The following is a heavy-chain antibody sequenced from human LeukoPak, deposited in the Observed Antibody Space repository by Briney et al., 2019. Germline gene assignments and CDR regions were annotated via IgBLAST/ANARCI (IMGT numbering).Heavy chain of an antibody. J-gene: IGHJ4*02. D-gene: IGHD6-13*01. CDR3: ARDSLSWYYFDY. CDR1: GFTFSSYG. CDR2: IWYDGSSK. Sequence: GGSLRLSCAASGFTFSSYGMHWVRHAPGKGVEWVAVIWYDGSSKYYGDSLKGRFTISRDNSKNTLYLQMNSLRAEDTAVYYCARDSLSWYYFDYWGQGTLVTVSS. V-gene: IGHV3-33*01.